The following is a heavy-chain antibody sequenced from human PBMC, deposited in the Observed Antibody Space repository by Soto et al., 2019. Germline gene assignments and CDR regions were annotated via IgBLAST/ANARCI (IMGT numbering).Heavy chain of an antibody. J-gene: IGHJ3*02. CDR2: ISGSGGSI. Sequence: GGSLRLSCAASGFTFSNHAMSWVRQVPRKGLEWVSAISGSGGSIFYADSVKGQFTISRDNSKNTLFLQMNSLRAEDTAVYFCAKGNYNYGDALDIWGQGTMVTVSS. V-gene: IGHV3-23*01. CDR3: AKGNYNYGDALDI. CDR1: GFTFSNHA. D-gene: IGHD4-17*01.